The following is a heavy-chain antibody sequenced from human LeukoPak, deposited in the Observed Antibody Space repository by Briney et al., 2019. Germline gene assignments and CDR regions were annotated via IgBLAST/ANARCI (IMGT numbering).Heavy chain of an antibody. V-gene: IGHV3-33*06. J-gene: IGHJ6*03. Sequence: GGSLRLSCVASGFTFSSYGMHWVRQAPGKWLEWVAVIWYDGSNKYYADSVKGRFTISRDNSKNTLYLQMNSLRAEDTAVYYCAKGSWYYYYYYMDVWGKGTTVTVSS. CDR3: AKGSWYYYYYYMDV. CDR1: GFTFSSYG. D-gene: IGHD6-13*01. CDR2: IWYDGSNK.